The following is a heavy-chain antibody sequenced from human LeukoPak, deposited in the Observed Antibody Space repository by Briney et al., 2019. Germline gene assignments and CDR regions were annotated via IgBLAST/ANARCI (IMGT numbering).Heavy chain of an antibody. J-gene: IGHJ4*02. V-gene: IGHV3-74*01. D-gene: IGHD6-6*01. Sequence: QTGGSLRLSCAASGFTFSNYAMSWVRQAPGKGLVWVSRISPTGSTTSYADSVKGRFTVSRDNAKNTLYLQVNNLRAEDTAVYYCARGPNSNWSGLDFWGQGTLLTVSS. CDR1: GFTFSNYA. CDR3: ARGPNSNWSGLDF. CDR2: ISPTGSTT.